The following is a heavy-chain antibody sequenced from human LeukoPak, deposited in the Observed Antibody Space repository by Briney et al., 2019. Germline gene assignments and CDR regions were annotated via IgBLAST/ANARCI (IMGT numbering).Heavy chain of an antibody. J-gene: IGHJ6*03. CDR1: GFTFSSYG. Sequence: GGSLRLSCAASGFTFSSYGMHWVRQAPGKGLEWVAIISYDGSNEYYADSVKGRFTISRDNAKNSLYLQMNSLRAEDTAVYYCARDLISGYYYMDVWGKGTTVTVSS. D-gene: IGHD3-10*01. CDR3: ARDLISGYYYMDV. V-gene: IGHV3-30*03. CDR2: ISYDGSNE.